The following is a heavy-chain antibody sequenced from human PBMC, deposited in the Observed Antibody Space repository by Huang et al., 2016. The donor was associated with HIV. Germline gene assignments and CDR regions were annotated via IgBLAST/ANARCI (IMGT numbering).Heavy chain of an antibody. V-gene: IGHV4-4*07. CDR1: GGSIRNYY. D-gene: IGHD3-10*02. Sequence: QVQLQESGPGLVKPAETLSLTCSVSGGSIRNYYWSWIRQPAGKGLEWIGRMYTSGTTNYNPALRGRVTMSLDTSKNQFSLRLTSGTAADTAVYYCAREGNDVGGGFDHWGQGTLVTVSS. J-gene: IGHJ4*02. CDR3: AREGNDVGGGFDH. CDR2: MYTSGTT.